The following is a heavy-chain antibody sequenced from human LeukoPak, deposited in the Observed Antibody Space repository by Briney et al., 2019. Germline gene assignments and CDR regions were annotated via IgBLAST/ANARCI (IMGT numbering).Heavy chain of an antibody. CDR3: AKATMVRGESPFDY. CDR1: GFTFSSYA. Sequence: PGGSLRLSCAASGFTFSSYAMSWVRQAPGKGLEWVSAISGSGGSTYYADSVKGRFTISRVNSKNTLYLQMNSLRAEDTAVYYCAKATMVRGESPFDYWGQGTLVTVSS. CDR2: ISGSGGST. V-gene: IGHV3-23*01. D-gene: IGHD3-10*01. J-gene: IGHJ4*02.